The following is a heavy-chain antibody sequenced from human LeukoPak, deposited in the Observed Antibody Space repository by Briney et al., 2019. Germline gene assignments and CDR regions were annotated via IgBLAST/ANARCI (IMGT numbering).Heavy chain of an antibody. CDR3: TTGPYSGSFILSDY. J-gene: IGHJ4*02. Sequence: GRSLRLSCAASGFTFDDYAMHWVRQAPGKGLEWVGRIKSKTDDGTTEYAAPVKGRFTISRDDSKNTLYLQMNSLKTEDTAVYYCTTGPYSGSFILSDYWGQGTLVTVSS. D-gene: IGHD1-26*01. CDR1: GFTFDDYA. CDR2: IKSKTDDGTT. V-gene: IGHV3-15*07.